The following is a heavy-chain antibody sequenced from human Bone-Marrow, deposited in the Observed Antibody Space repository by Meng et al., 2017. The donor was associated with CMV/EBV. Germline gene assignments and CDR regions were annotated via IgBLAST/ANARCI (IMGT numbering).Heavy chain of an antibody. Sequence: GGSLRLSCAASGFTFSSYEMNWVRQAPGKGLEWVSYISSSGSTIYYADSVKGRFTISRDNSKCTLYLQMNSLRAEDTAVYYGARYQLPYYFYYGMDVWGQGTTVTVSS. J-gene: IGHJ6*02. D-gene: IGHD2-2*01. CDR2: ISSSGSTI. V-gene: IGHV3-48*03. CDR1: GFTFSSYE. CDR3: ARYQLPYYFYYGMDV.